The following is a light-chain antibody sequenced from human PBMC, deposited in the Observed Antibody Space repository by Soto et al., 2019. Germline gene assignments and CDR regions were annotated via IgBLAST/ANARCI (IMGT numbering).Light chain of an antibody. CDR2: GAS. CDR3: QKYNNWPLT. Sequence: EIVMTQSPATLSVSPGERATLSCTASQSVSSDLAWYQQKPGQAPTLLIYGASTRATGIPARFSGSGSGTEFTLTINSLQSEDFAVYYCQKYNNWPLTFGQGTKVDIK. V-gene: IGKV3-15*01. J-gene: IGKJ1*01. CDR1: QSVSSD.